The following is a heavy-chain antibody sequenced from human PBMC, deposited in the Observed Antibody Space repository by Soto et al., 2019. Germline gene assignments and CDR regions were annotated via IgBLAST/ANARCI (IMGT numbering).Heavy chain of an antibody. CDR2: ISSSSSYI. J-gene: IGHJ4*02. D-gene: IGHD3-10*01. CDR3: ARARVLAGYYGSGSSQRDY. CDR1: GFTFSSYS. Sequence: EVQLVESGGGLGKPGGSLILSCAASGFTFSSYSMNWVRQAPGKGLEWVSSISSSSSYIYYADSVKGRFTISRDNAKNSLYLPMNILRAEDTAVYYCARARVLAGYYGSGSSQRDYCGKGTLVTVSS. V-gene: IGHV3-21*01.